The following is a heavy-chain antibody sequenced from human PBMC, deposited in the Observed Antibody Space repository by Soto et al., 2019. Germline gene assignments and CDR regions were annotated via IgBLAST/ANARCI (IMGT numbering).Heavy chain of an antibody. V-gene: IGHV5-51*01. CDR3: ARQKTTVTTFDY. CDR1: RYSFTTYW. D-gene: IGHD4-17*01. Sequence: GEPLKISCKGFRYSFTTYWSGWVRQMPGKGLEWMGIIYPGDSDTRYSPSFQGQVTISADKSISTAYLQWSSLKASDTAMYYCARQKTTVTTFDYWGQGTLVTVSS. CDR2: IYPGDSDT. J-gene: IGHJ4*02.